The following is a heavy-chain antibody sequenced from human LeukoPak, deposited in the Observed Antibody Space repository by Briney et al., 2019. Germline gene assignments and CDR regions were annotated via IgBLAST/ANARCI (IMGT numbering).Heavy chain of an antibody. CDR3: ARHPFSSPFDY. J-gene: IGHJ4*02. V-gene: IGHV4-59*08. CDR1: GGSVSSDY. D-gene: IGHD2/OR15-2a*01. CDR2: IYHTGNS. Sequence: PSETLSLTCTVSGGSVSSDYWSWIRQPPGKGLEWIGYIYHTGNSDYNPSLKSRATISLDTSKNQFSLKLTSVTAADTAVYFCARHPFSSPFDYWGQGTLVTVSS.